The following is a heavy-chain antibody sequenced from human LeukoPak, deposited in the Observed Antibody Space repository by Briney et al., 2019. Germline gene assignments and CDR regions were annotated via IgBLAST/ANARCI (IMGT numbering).Heavy chain of an antibody. V-gene: IGHV4-34*01. CDR3: ARSLLGFVDYDY. J-gene: IGHJ4*03. CDR2: INHSGST. CDR1: GGSFSGYY. Sequence: SETLSLTCAVYGGSFSGYYWSWIRQPPGKGLEWIGEINHSGSTNYNPSLKSRVTISVDTSKNQFSLKLSSVTAADTAVYYCARSLLGFVDYDYWGQGTTVTVSS. D-gene: IGHD5-12*01.